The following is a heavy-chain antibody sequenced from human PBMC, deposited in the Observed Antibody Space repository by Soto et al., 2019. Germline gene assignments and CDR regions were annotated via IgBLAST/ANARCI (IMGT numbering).Heavy chain of an antibody. CDR2: ISSTGSPM. CDR1: GFTFKIYD. V-gene: IGHV3-48*03. Sequence: ASGFTFKIYDMNWVRQAPGKGLEWVSYISSTGSPMYYAESVKGRFTISRDNAKNSLFLQMNSLRGEDTAIYFCARATRRSTLVRGVTTALDYWGQGALVTVSS. D-gene: IGHD3-10*01. CDR3: ARATRRSTLVRGVTTALDY. J-gene: IGHJ4*02.